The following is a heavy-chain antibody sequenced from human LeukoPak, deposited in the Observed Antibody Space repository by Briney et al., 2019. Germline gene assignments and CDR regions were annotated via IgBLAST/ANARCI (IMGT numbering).Heavy chain of an antibody. D-gene: IGHD2-2*01. CDR1: GGSIGTYW. CDR2: FHYSETA. V-gene: IGHV4-4*07. CDR3: ARGSDTSHNWFDP. J-gene: IGHJ5*02. Sequence: SETLSLTCGVSGGSIGTYWWNWIRQPAGKGLEWIGRFHYSETANYNPSLKSRVSMSLDMSKNQFFLNLSSVTAADTAIYYCARGSDTSHNWFDPWGLGTLVTVSS.